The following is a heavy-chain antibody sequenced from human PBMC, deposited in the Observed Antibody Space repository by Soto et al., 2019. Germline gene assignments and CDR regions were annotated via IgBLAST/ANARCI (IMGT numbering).Heavy chain of an antibody. CDR1: GFTFSSYG. V-gene: IGHV3-30*19. J-gene: IGHJ6*02. CDR3: ARDLYSSSYYYYYGMDV. Sequence: QVQLVESGGGVVQPGRSLRLSCAASGFTFSSYGMHWVRQAPGKGLEWVAVIWYDGSNKYYADSVKGRFTISRDNSKNTLYLQMNSLRAEDTAVYYCARDLYSSSYYYYYGMDVWGQGTTVTVSS. D-gene: IGHD6-6*01. CDR2: IWYDGSNK.